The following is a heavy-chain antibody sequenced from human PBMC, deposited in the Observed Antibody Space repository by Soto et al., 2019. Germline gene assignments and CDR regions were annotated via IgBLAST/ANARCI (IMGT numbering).Heavy chain of an antibody. D-gene: IGHD3-3*01. J-gene: IGHJ5*01. CDR1: GFSISTSGVG. CDR3: AHRLWRGYKAVFES. V-gene: IGHV2-5*02. Sequence: QITLEESGPTRVKPTQTLTLTCTFSGFSISTSGVGVGWIRQPPGKALEWLALIYWDDDKRYSPSLKTRRTTTNDTYKTQVVLTLTHMDPVNTATYSCAHRLWRGYKAVFESWGQGTLVTVSS. CDR2: IYWDDDK.